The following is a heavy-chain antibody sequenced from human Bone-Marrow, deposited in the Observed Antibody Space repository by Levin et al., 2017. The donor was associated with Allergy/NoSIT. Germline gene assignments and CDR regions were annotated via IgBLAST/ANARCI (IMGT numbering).Heavy chain of an antibody. CDR1: GGSINSNSDF. Sequence: ASETLSLTCSVSGGSINSNSDFWSWIRQAPGKGLEWIGSVSYSGTNFYKSSLKSRVTISLDTSKEEFSLQLRDVTAADTAVYYCARQTPYPPLVHNWFDPWGQGTLVTVSS. CDR3: ARQTPYPPLVHNWFDP. CDR2: VSYSGTN. V-gene: IGHV4-39*01. J-gene: IGHJ5*02. D-gene: IGHD6-6*01.